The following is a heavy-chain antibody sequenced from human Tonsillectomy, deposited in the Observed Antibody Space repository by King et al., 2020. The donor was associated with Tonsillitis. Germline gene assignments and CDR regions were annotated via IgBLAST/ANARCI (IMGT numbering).Heavy chain of an antibody. J-gene: IGHJ4*02. CDR2: ISYDGNNK. CDR3: ARDPETDILPGYYNLPSDY. D-gene: IGHD3-9*01. CDR1: GFTFSNYA. V-gene: IGHV3-30-3*01. Sequence: VQLVESGGGVVQPGRSLRLSCAASGFTFSNYAMHWVRQAPGKGLEWVAVISYDGNNKYYADSVKGRFTISRDNSKNTLYLQMNSLRAEDTAVYYCARDPETDILPGYYNLPSDYWGQGTLVTVSS.